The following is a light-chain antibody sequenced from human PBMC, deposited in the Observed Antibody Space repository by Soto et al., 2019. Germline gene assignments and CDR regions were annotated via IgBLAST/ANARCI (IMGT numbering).Light chain of an antibody. J-gene: IGKJ4*01. Sequence: EIVLTQSPGSLSLSPGVRATLSCRASQSVRSSYLAWYQQKPGQAPRLLIYDASSRATGIPDRFSGSGSGADFTLTISRLEPEDFAVYYCQQYGSSSLTFGGGTKVEIK. V-gene: IGKV3-20*01. CDR1: QSVRSSY. CDR3: QQYGSSSLT. CDR2: DAS.